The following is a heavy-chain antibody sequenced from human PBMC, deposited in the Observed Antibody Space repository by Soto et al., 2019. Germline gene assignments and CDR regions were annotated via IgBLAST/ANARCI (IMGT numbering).Heavy chain of an antibody. Sequence: SETLSLTCTVSGGSISSYYWSWIRQPPGKGLEWIGYIYYSGSTNYNPSLKSRVTISVDTSKNQFSLKLSSVTAADTAVYYCARDSGYDLDAFDIWGQGTMVTVSS. J-gene: IGHJ3*02. V-gene: IGHV4-59*01. CDR2: IYYSGST. CDR3: ARDSGYDLDAFDI. CDR1: GGSISSYY. D-gene: IGHD5-12*01.